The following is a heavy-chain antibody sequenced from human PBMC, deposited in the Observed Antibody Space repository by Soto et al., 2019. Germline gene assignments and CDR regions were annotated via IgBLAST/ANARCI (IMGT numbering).Heavy chain of an antibody. V-gene: IGHV3-23*01. D-gene: IGHD5-12*01. CDR2: ISGSDGST. CDR1: GFTFSNYA. Sequence: EVQLLESGGGLVQPGGSPRLSCAASGFTFSNYAMSWVRQAPGEGLEWVSTISGSDGSTYYADSVKGRFTISRVISKNTLYLQMNSLRAEDTAIYYCAKERSSGYYFFDYWGQGTLVTVSS. J-gene: IGHJ4*02. CDR3: AKERSSGYYFFDY.